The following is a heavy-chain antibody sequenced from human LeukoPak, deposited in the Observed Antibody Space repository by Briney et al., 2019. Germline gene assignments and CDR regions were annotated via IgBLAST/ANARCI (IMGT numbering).Heavy chain of an antibody. Sequence: GRSLRLSCAASGFTFRSYAMHWVRQAPGKGLEWVAVISYDGSNKYYADSVKGRFTISRDNSKNTLYLQMNSLRAEDTAVYYCAENSALEYWGQGTLVTVSS. J-gene: IGHJ4*02. D-gene: IGHD1/OR15-1a*01. CDR1: GFTFRSYA. V-gene: IGHV3-30-3*01. CDR2: ISYDGSNK. CDR3: AENSALEY.